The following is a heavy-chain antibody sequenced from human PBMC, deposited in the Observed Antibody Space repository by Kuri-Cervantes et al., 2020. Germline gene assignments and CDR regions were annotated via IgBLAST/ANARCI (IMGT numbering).Heavy chain of an antibody. V-gene: IGHV1-18*01. Sequence: ASVKVSCKASGYTFTSYGISWVRQAPGQGLEWMGWISAYNGNTYYAQKLQGRVTMTTHTSTSTVYMELRSLRSDDTAVYYCARVYGDYELGIWGQGTMVTVSS. D-gene: IGHD4-17*01. CDR1: GYTFTSYG. CDR3: ARVYGDYELGI. J-gene: IGHJ3*02. CDR2: ISAYNGNT.